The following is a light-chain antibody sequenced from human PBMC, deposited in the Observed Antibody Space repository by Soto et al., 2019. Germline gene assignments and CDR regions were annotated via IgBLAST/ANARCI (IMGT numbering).Light chain of an antibody. J-gene: IGLJ1*01. Sequence: QSVLTQPPSASGTPGQRVTISCSGSSSNIGSTTVNWYQQLPGTAPKLLIYSNNQRPSGVPDRFSGSKSDTSASLAIGGLQSEDEADYYCAAWDDSLNGYVFGTGTKLTVL. CDR3: AAWDDSLNGYV. CDR1: SSNIGSTT. CDR2: SNN. V-gene: IGLV1-44*01.